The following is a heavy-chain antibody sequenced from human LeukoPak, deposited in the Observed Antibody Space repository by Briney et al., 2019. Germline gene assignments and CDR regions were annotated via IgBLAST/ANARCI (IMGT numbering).Heavy chain of an antibody. J-gene: IGHJ4*02. D-gene: IGHD4-17*01. V-gene: IGHV3-23*01. CDR1: GFTFSSYG. Sequence: PGGSLRLSCAASGFTFSSYGMSWVRQAPGKGLEWVSTVSGSGGSTYYADSVKGRFTISRDNSKYTLYLQMNSLRADDTAVYYCAKVSDFGDYPDYWGQGTLVTVSS. CDR3: AKVSDFGDYPDY. CDR2: VSGSGGST.